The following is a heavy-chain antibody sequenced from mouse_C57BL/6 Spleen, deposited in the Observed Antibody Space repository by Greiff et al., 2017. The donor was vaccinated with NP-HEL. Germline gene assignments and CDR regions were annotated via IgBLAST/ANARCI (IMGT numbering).Heavy chain of an antibody. J-gene: IGHJ4*01. V-gene: IGHV5-17*01. CDR3: ARAYYSNYYAMDY. D-gene: IGHD2-5*01. CDR2: ISSGSSTI. Sequence: EVKVVESGGGLVKPGGSLKLSCAASGFTFSDYGMHWVRQAPEKGLEWVAYISSGSSTIYYADTVKGQFTISRDNAKNTLFLQMTSLRSEDTAMYYCARAYYSNYYAMDYWGQGTSVTVSS. CDR1: GFTFSDYG.